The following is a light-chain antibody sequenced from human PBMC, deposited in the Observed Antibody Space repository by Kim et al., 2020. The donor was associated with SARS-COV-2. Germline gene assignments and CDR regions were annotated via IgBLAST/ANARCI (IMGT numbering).Light chain of an antibody. Sequence: VPMRQTISITCQGDSLKSLYTTWYQQKTRQAPRLVIYGKNIRPSGIPDRFSGSSSGNTASLTVSGTQAGDETVYYCNARDSYNNGLFGGRTQLTVL. CDR3: NARDSYNNGL. CDR1: SLKSLY. J-gene: IGLJ2*01. CDR2: GKN. V-gene: IGLV3-19*01.